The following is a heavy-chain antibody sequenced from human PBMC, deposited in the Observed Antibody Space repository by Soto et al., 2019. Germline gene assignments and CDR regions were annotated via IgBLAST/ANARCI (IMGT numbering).Heavy chain of an antibody. V-gene: IGHV3-23*01. CDR3: ANGTLRGCSGVTCYPFDS. CDR1: GFTFSSYA. J-gene: IGHJ4*02. D-gene: IGHD2-15*01. CDR2: ITSSGDAT. Sequence: EVQLLESGGGLEQPGGSVRLSCAASGFTFSSYAMTWVRQAPGKGLECVSVITSSGDATAYADSVKGRFTMSRDNSKNTLFLQMNSLRVEDTAVYNCANGTLRGCSGVTCYPFDSWGQGTLVTVSS.